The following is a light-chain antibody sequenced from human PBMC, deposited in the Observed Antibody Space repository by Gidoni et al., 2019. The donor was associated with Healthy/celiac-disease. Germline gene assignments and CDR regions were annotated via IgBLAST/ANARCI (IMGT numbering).Light chain of an antibody. V-gene: IGKV1-33*01. J-gene: IGKJ4*01. CDR3: QQYDNPRLT. Sequence: LQVTQSPSSLSASVGDRVTITCQASQDISNYLNWYQQKPGKAPKLLIYDASNLETGVPSRFSGSGSGTDFTFTISSLQPEDIATYYCQQYDNPRLTFGGGTKVEIK. CDR2: DAS. CDR1: QDISNY.